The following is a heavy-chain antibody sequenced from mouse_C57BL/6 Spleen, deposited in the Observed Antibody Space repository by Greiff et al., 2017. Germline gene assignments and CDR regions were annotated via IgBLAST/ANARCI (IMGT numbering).Heavy chain of an antibody. CDR2: IYPGSGST. CDR1: GYTFNSYW. CDR3: AREGSYYSNPAWFAY. J-gene: IGHJ3*01. Sequence: QVQLQQPGAELVKPGASVKMSCKASGYTFNSYWLTWVKQRPGQGLEWIGDIYPGSGSTNYNEKFTGKVTLTLDTSSSTAYMQLSSLTSEDSAVYYCAREGSYYSNPAWFAYWGQGTLVTVSA. V-gene: IGHV1-55*01. D-gene: IGHD2-5*01.